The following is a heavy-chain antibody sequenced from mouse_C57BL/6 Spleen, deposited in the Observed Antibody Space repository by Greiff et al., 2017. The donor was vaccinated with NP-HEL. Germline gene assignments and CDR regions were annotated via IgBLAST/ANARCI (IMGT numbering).Heavy chain of an antibody. J-gene: IGHJ2*01. CDR3: ARDRHYGSSYLDY. D-gene: IGHD1-1*01. Sequence: DVKLVESEGGLVQPGSSMKLSCTASGFTFSDYYMAWVRQVPEKGLEWVANINYDGSSTYYLDSLKSRFIISRDNAKNILYLQMSSLKSEDTATYYCARDRHYGSSYLDYWGQGTTLTVSS. V-gene: IGHV5-16*01. CDR2: INYDGSST. CDR1: GFTFSDYY.